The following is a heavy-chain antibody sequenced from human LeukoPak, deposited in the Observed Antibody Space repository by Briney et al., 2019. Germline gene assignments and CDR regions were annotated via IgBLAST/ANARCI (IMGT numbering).Heavy chain of an antibody. Sequence: GGSLRLSCAASGFTFSSYAMTWVRQAPGKGLEWVSIIYSDYSGGSTYYADSVKGRFTISRDNSKNMLYLQMNSLRAEDTAVYSCARGTVTAPDYWGQGTLVTVSS. CDR2: IYSDYSGGST. J-gene: IGHJ4*02. CDR3: ARGTVTAPDY. V-gene: IGHV3-23*03. D-gene: IGHD4-17*01. CDR1: GFTFSSYA.